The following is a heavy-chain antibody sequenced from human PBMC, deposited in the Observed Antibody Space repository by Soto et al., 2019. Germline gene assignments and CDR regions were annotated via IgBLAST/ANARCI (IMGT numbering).Heavy chain of an antibody. J-gene: IGHJ6*02. CDR2: IYYSGST. V-gene: IGHV4-61*01. CDR1: GGSVSSGSYY. D-gene: IGHD6-19*01. Sequence: SETLSLTCTVSGGSVSSGSYYWSWIRQPPGKGLEWIGYIYYSGSTNYNPSHKSRVTISVDTSKNRFSLRLSSVTAADTAVYYCARDGYSSGWRYYYYGMDVWGQGTTVTVSS. CDR3: ARDGYSSGWRYYYYGMDV.